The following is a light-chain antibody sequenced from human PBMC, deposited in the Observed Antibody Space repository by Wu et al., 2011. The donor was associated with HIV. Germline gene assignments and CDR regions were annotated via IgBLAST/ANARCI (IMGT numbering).Light chain of an antibody. J-gene: IGKJ4*01. Sequence: DILLTQSPGTLSLSPGERATLSCRASQSVTSNYLAWYQQKPGQAPRLLIYGASTRATGIPARFSGRGSGTEFTLTISSVEPEDSAVYYCQQRSNWPPGLTFGGGTEGG. CDR1: QSVTSNY. CDR3: QQRSNWPPGLT. CDR2: GAS. V-gene: IGKV3D-20*02.